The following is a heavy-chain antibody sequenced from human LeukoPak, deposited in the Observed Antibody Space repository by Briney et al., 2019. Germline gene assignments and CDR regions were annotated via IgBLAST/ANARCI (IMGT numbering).Heavy chain of an antibody. CDR1: GFTFRTYT. V-gene: IGHV3-21*01. D-gene: IGHD6-13*01. CDR3: ARVSSAGVFRAFDI. CDR2: ISSSSSYI. Sequence: GGSLRLSCAASGFTFRTYTMNWVRQAPGKGLEWVSFISSSSSYIYYADSVKGRFTISRDNAKNSLYLQMNSLRAEDTAVYYCARVSSAGVFRAFDIWGQGTMVTVSS. J-gene: IGHJ3*02.